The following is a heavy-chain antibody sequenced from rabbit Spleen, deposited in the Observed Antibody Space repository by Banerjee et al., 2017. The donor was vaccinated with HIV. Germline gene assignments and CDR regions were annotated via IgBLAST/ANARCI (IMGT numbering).Heavy chain of an antibody. CDR1: AFDFSTYS. V-gene: IGHV1S7*01. J-gene: IGHJ4*01. Sequence: QLVESGGGLVQPGGSLKLSCEASAFDFSTYSMSWVRQAPGKGLEWIGYIVPFFGVTYYASWVNGRFTISSHNAQNTLYLQLNSLTGADTATYFCVREAGYAGYGDGNLWGPGTLVTVS. CDR3: VREAGYAGYGDGNL. CDR2: IVPFFGVT. D-gene: IGHD7-1*01.